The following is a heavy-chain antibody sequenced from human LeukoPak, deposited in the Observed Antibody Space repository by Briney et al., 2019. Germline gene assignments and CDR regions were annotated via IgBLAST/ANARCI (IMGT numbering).Heavy chain of an antibody. CDR2: INHSGST. CDR1: GGSFSGYY. V-gene: IGHV4-34*01. CDR3: ARGSLLLGYCSSTSCYRGLYNWFDP. Sequence: SGTLSLTCAVYGGSFSGYYWSWIRQPPGKGLEWIGEINHSGSTNYNPSLKSRVTISVDTSKNQFSLKLSSVTAADTAVYYCARGSLLLGYCSSTSCYRGLYNWFDPWGQGTLVTVSS. J-gene: IGHJ5*02. D-gene: IGHD2-2*01.